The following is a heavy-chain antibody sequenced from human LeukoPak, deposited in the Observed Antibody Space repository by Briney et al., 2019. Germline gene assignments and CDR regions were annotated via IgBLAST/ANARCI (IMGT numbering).Heavy chain of an antibody. CDR2: LNPNSGGT. J-gene: IGHJ4*02. V-gene: IGHV1-2*02. D-gene: IGHD6-13*01. Sequence: ASVKVSCKASGYTFTGHYMHWVRQAPGQGLEWMGWLNPNSGGTNYAQKFQGRVTMSRDTSISTAYMELIRLTSDDTAVYYCAREVVSSLYDYWGQGTLVTVSS. CDR1: GYTFTGHY. CDR3: AREVVSSLYDY.